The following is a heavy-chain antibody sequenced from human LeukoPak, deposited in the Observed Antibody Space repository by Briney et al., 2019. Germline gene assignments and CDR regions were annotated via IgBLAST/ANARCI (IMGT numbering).Heavy chain of an antibody. CDR2: ISSSSSYI. V-gene: IGHV3-21*01. D-gene: IGHD1-26*01. J-gene: IGHJ4*02. Sequence: GGSLRLSCAASGVTFSSYSMNWVRQAPGKGLEWVSSISSSSSYIYYADSVKGRFTISRDNAKNSLYLQMNSLRAEDTAVYYCARVGVGALFDYWGQGTLVTVSS. CDR3: ARVGVGALFDY. CDR1: GVTFSSYS.